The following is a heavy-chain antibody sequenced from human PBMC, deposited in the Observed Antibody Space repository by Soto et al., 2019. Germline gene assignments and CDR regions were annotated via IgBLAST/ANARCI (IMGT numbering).Heavy chain of an antibody. CDR1: GFTFSSYN. CDR2: ISGSGGTI. D-gene: IGHD6-6*01. V-gene: IGHV3-48*01. CDR3: ARALYSSSYLIDY. Sequence: EVQLVESGGGLVQPGGSLRLSCAASGFTFSSYNMNWVRQAPGTGLEWLSYISGSGGTIYYTASVKGRFTISRDNADNSLFLQMNSLRAEDTAVYYCARALYSSSYLIDYWGQGTLVTVSS. J-gene: IGHJ4*02.